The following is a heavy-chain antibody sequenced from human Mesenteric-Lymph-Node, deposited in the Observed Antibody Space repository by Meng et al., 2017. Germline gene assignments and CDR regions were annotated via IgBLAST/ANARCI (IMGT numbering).Heavy chain of an antibody. Sequence: GESLKISCAASGFTFSSYGMHWVRQAPGKGLEWVAVIWYDGSNKYYADSVKGRFTISRDNAKNTVYLQMNSLRAEDTAVYYCAKDGSGDYVSPLDYWGQGTLVTVSS. V-gene: IGHV3-33*03. CDR3: AKDGSGDYVSPLDY. J-gene: IGHJ4*02. CDR1: GFTFSSYG. D-gene: IGHD4-17*01. CDR2: IWYDGSNK.